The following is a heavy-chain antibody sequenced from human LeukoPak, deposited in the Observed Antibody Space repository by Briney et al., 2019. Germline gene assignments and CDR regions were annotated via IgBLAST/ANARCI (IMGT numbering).Heavy chain of an antibody. CDR2: INWNGGST. J-gene: IGHJ4*02. CDR3: ARDSGSSGELDY. CDR1: GFTFDDYT. D-gene: IGHD3-22*01. Sequence: PGGSLRLSCAASGFTFDDYTMHWVRQAPGKGLEWVSGINWNGGSTGYADSVKGRFTISRDNAKNSLYLQMNSLRAEDTALYYCARDSGSSGELDYWGQGTLVTVSS. V-gene: IGHV3-20*04.